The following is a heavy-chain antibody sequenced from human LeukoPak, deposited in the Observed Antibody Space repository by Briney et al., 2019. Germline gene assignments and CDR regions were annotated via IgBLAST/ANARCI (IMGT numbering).Heavy chain of an antibody. J-gene: IGHJ3*02. V-gene: IGHV3-30*02. D-gene: IGHD4-17*01. CDR1: GFSFSSYG. Sequence: GGSLRLSCAASGFSFSSYGMDWVRQAPGKGLEWVAFIRYDGNNKDYADSVKGRFTISRDDSKNTLYLQMNSLRVEDTAVYYCAKGYGDLVAFDIWGQGTMVTVSS. CDR2: IRYDGNNK. CDR3: AKGYGDLVAFDI.